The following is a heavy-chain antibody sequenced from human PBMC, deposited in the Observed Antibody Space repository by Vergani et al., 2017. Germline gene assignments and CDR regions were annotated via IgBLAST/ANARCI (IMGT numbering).Heavy chain of an antibody. CDR1: GYTFIMYG. D-gene: IGHD7-27*01. V-gene: IGHV1-18*01. Sequence: QVQLVQSGAEVKKPGASVKVSCKASGYTFIMYGISWVRQAPGQGLEWMGWISNHNGKTDYSQKFQGRVTMTTDISASTAYMELRSLRSDDTAMYYCARPNWGYGGMDVWGQGTTVTVSS. CDR3: ARPNWGYGGMDV. CDR2: ISNHNGKT. J-gene: IGHJ6*02.